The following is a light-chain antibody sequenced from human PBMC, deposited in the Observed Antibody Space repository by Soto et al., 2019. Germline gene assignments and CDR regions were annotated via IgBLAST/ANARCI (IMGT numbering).Light chain of an antibody. CDR3: QQRSNWPPGYT. Sequence: EIVLTQSPATLSLSPGERATLSCRASQSVSSYLAWYQQKPGQAPRLLIYDASNRATGIPARFSGSGSGTDVTLTISSLEPEDFAVYYCQQRSNWPPGYTFGQGNKLEIK. V-gene: IGKV3-11*01. J-gene: IGKJ2*01. CDR2: DAS. CDR1: QSVSSY.